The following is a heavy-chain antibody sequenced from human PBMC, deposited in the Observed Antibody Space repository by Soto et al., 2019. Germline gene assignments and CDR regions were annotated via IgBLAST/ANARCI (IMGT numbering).Heavy chain of an antibody. CDR2: ISGSGGST. CDR3: AKVGGEQLGHYYYYGMDV. Sequence: EVQLLESGGGLAQPGGSLTLSCAASGFTFSSYAMSWVRQAPGKGLEWVSAISGSGGSTHYADSVKGRFTVSRDNSKNTPYLQMNSLRAEDTAVYYCAKVGGEQLGHYYYYGMDVWGQGTTVTVSS. V-gene: IGHV3-23*01. D-gene: IGHD6-6*01. J-gene: IGHJ6*02. CDR1: GFTFSSYA.